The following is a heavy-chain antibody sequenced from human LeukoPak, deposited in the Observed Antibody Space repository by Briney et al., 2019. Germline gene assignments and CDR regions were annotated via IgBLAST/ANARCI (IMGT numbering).Heavy chain of an antibody. CDR2: IIPIFGTA. CDR1: GGTFSSYA. J-gene: IGHJ4*02. V-gene: IGHV1-69*05. D-gene: IGHD6-19*01. Sequence: SVKVSCKASGGTFSSYAISWVRQAPGQGLEWMGRIIPIFGTANYAQKFQGRVTITTDESTSTAYMELSSLRSEDTAVYYCAGGRIAVAVHSGASSFDYWGQGTLVTVSS. CDR3: AGGRIAVAVHSGASSFDY.